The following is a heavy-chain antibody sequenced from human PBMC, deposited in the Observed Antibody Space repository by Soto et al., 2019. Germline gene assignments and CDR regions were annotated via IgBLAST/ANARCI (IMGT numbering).Heavy chain of an antibody. Sequence: EVCLVQSGAEVKKPGESLKISCQASGYSFRRYWISWVRQMPGRGLEWLGRIDGGDSYTKYNPSFEGHVTMSLDESISTAYLQWSSLKASDTATYFCARHYYSTAASDYWGQGTVVTVSS. CDR3: ARHYYSTAASDY. D-gene: IGHD1-26*01. J-gene: IGHJ4*02. CDR2: IDGGDSYT. CDR1: GYSFRRYW. V-gene: IGHV5-10-1*01.